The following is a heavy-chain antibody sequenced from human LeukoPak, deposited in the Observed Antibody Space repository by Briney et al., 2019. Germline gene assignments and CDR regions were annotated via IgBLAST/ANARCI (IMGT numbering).Heavy chain of an antibody. Sequence: EASVKVSCKAAGYTLTGYHMHWVRQAPGQGLEWMGWINPNSGGTSYAQKFQGRVTMTRGTSISTAYMELSRLRSDDTAVYYCARGRCSSRSCYLFDYWGQGTLVTVSS. CDR2: INPNSGGT. CDR1: GYTLTGYH. J-gene: IGHJ4*02. CDR3: ARGRCSSRSCYLFDY. V-gene: IGHV1-2*02. D-gene: IGHD2-2*01.